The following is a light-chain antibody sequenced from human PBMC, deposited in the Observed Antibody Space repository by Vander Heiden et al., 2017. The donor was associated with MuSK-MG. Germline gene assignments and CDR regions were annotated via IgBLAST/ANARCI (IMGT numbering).Light chain of an antibody. CDR3: QQFDTLPYT. Sequence: DIQMTQSPSSLSASVGDRVTITCQASQGITRFLNWYQQKPGKAPKLLIYDASTWETGVPSRFSGSGAGTDFTFTISSLQPEDIATYYCQQFDTLPYTFGQGTKLEIK. V-gene: IGKV1-33*01. J-gene: IGKJ2*01. CDR1: QGITRF. CDR2: DAS.